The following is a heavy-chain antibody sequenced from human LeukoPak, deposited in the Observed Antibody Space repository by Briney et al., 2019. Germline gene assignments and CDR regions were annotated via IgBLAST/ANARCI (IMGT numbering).Heavy chain of an antibody. Sequence: GGSLGLSCAASGFTFTSNGMHWVRQAPGKGLEWVAVISYDGSNKYYADSVKGRFTISRDNSKNTLYLQMNSLRAEDTAVYYCARDKTFIVATFTGYFEYWGQGTLVTVSS. J-gene: IGHJ4*02. CDR2: ISYDGSNK. CDR3: ARDKTFIVATFTGYFEY. D-gene: IGHD5-12*01. V-gene: IGHV3-30*03. CDR1: GFTFTSNG.